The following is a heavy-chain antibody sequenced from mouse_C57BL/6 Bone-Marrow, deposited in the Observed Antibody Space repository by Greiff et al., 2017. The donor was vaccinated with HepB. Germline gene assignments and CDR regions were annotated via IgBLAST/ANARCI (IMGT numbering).Heavy chain of an antibody. Sequence: EVKLVESGGGLVKPGGSLKLSCAASGFTFSSYAMSWVRQTPEKRLEWVATISDGGSYTYYPDNVKGRFTISRDNAKNNLYLQMSHLKSEDTAMYYCARRGYYGHWYFDVWGTGTTVTVSS. J-gene: IGHJ1*03. D-gene: IGHD1-1*01. CDR3: ARRGYYGHWYFDV. CDR1: GFTFSSYA. V-gene: IGHV5-4*03. CDR2: ISDGGSYT.